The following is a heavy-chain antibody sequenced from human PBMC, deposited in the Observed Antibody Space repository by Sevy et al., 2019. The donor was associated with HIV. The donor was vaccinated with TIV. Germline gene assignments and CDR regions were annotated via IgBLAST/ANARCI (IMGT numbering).Heavy chain of an antibody. CDR2: IKSKTDGGTT. CDR3: TTRLSGSYGVWYIDY. D-gene: IGHD1-26*01. V-gene: IGHV3-15*01. J-gene: IGHJ4*02. CDR1: GFTFSNAW. Sequence: GGSLRLSCAASGFTFSNAWMSWVRQAPGKGLEWVGRIKSKTDGGTTDYAAPVKGRFTISRDDSKSTLYLQMNSLKTEDTAVYYCTTRLSGSYGVWYIDYWGQGTLVTVSS.